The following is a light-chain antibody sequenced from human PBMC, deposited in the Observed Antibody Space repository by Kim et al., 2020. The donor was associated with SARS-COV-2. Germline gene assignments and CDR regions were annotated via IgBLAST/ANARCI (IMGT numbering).Light chain of an antibody. CDR2: NNN. CDR1: ISDIGRNT. J-gene: IGLJ2*01. Sequence: ELTQPPSASGTPGQRVTISCSGSISDIGRNTVNWYQQLPGTAPKLLIYNNNQGPSGVPDRFSGSKSGTAASLAISGLQSEDEADYYCATWDDSLDGPVFGGGTKLTV. V-gene: IGLV1-44*01. CDR3: ATWDDSLDGPV.